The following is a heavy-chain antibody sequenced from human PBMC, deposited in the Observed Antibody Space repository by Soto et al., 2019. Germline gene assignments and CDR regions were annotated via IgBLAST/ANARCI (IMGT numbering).Heavy chain of an antibody. J-gene: IGHJ4*02. CDR2: FIAMLGTP. Sequence: SVEVSCRASGGTFGSQGIAWVRQAPGQGLEWMGGFIAMLGTPTYAKKVQGRATISADESLTSSYLELRSLRSEDTGVCFCARGAMANFDYWGQGTVVTVSS. V-gene: IGHV1-69*13. CDR3: ARGAMANFDY. D-gene: IGHD5-18*01. CDR1: GGTFGSQG.